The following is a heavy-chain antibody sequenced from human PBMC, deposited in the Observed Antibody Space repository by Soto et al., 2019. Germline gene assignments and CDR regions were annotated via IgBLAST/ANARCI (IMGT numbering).Heavy chain of an antibody. Sequence: SETLSLTCTVSGGSISSYYWSWIRQPLGKGLEWIGYIYYSGSTNYNPSLKSRVTISVDTSKNQFSLKLSSVTAADTAVYYCARGEHQLPDWFDPWGQGTPVTVSS. CDR2: IYYSGST. CDR3: ARGEHQLPDWFDP. J-gene: IGHJ5*02. CDR1: GGSISSYY. D-gene: IGHD6-13*01. V-gene: IGHV4-59*01.